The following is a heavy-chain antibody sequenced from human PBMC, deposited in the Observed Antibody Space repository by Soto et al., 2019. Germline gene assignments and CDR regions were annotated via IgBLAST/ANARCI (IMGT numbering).Heavy chain of an antibody. CDR2: IYHSGST. CDR3: ARSALAGTRFDY. J-gene: IGHJ4*02. V-gene: IGHV4-4*02. Sequence: SETLSLTCTVSGGSISSNWWSWVRQPPGKGLEWIGEIYHSGSTNYNPSLKTRVTISVDKSKNQFSLKLNSVTAADTAVYYCARSALAGTRFDYWGQGTLVTVSS. CDR1: GGSISSNW. D-gene: IGHD6-19*01.